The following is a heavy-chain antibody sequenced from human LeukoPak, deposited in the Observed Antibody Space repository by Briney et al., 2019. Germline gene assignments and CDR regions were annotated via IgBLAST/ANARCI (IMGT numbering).Heavy chain of an antibody. V-gene: IGHV4-59*01. Sequence: SETLSLTCTVSGGSISSYYRSWIRQPPGKGLEWIGYIYYSGSTNYNPSLKSRVTISVDTSKNQFSLKLSSVTAADTAVYYCASSADYYDSSGYHWDAFDIWGQGTMVTVSS. CDR1: GGSISSYY. CDR3: ASSADYYDSSGYHWDAFDI. CDR2: IYYSGST. D-gene: IGHD3-22*01. J-gene: IGHJ3*02.